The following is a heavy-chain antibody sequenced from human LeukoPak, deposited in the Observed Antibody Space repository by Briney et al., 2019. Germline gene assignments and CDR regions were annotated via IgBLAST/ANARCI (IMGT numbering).Heavy chain of an antibody. CDR2: ISSSSSYI. V-gene: IGHV3-21*01. CDR3: ARDRGVPYFITGTTTAFFDY. J-gene: IGHJ4*02. Sequence: PGGSLRLSCAASGFTFSSYSMNWVRQAPGKGLEWVSSISSSSSYIYYADSVKGRFTISRDNAKNSLYLQMNSLRAEDTAVYYCARDRGVPYFITGTTTAFFDYWGRGTLVTVSS. CDR1: GFTFSSYS. D-gene: IGHD1-7*01.